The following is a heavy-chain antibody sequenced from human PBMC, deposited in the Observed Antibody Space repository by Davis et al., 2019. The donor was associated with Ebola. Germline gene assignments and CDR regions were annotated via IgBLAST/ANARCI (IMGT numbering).Heavy chain of an antibody. J-gene: IGHJ4*02. V-gene: IGHV4-59*01. CDR2: INYSGST. CDR1: GGSIGSYY. Sequence: PGGSLRLSCTVSGGSIGSYYWSWIRQSPGRGLDWIGHINYSGSTNYSPSLKSRVTISVDTSKTQFSLKLTSVTAADTAIYYCARGRVEYRSSSGNFDYWGQGTLVTVSS. D-gene: IGHD6-6*01. CDR3: ARGRVEYRSSSGNFDY.